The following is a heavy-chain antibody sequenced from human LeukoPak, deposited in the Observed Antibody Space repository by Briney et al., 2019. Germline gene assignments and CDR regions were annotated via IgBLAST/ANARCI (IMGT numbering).Heavy chain of an antibody. CDR2: IYPGDSDT. Sequence: GESLKISCKGSGYSFTSYWIGWVRQMPGKGLEWMGIIYPGDSDTRYSPSFQGQVTISADKSISTAYLQWSSLKASDTAMYYCARLLVEMPTIPRGNYYGMDVWGQGTTVTVSS. D-gene: IGHD5-24*01. J-gene: IGHJ6*02. V-gene: IGHV5-51*01. CDR1: GYSFTSYW. CDR3: ARLLVEMPTIPRGNYYGMDV.